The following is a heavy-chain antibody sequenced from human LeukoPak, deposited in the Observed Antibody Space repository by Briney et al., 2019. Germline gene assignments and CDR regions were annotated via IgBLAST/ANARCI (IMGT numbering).Heavy chain of an antibody. D-gene: IGHD6-19*01. CDR3: ACHTGWSGPSE. V-gene: IGHV4-4*02. CDR2: FHQSVST. Sequence: SETLSLTCAVFGDSISSDKWWSWVRQPPGKGLEYIGEFHQSVSTNYNPSLKSRLTISVDNSRNQFSLKLNSVTAADTAVYYCACHTGWSGPSEWGQGTLVTVSS. CDR1: GDSISSDKW. J-gene: IGHJ4*02.